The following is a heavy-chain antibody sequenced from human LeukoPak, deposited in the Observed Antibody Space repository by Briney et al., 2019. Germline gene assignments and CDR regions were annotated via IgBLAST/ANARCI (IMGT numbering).Heavy chain of an antibody. V-gene: IGHV1-69*01. D-gene: IGHD3-10*01. J-gene: IGHJ6*03. Sequence: GSSVKVSCKASGGTFSSYAISWVRQAPGHGLEWMGGIIPIFGTANYAQKFQGRVTITADESTSTAYMVLSSLRSEDTAVYYCRLLWFGESNYYYMDVWGKGTTVTVSS. CDR3: RLLWFGESNYYYMDV. CDR2: IIPIFGTA. CDR1: GGTFSSYA.